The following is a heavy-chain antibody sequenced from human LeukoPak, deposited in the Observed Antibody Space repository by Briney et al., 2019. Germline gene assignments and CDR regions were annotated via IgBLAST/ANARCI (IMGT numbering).Heavy chain of an antibody. V-gene: IGHV4-59*01. CDR3: AKDGTYSSGWETEAFDI. CDR1: GGSISSYY. J-gene: IGHJ3*02. Sequence: SETLSLTCTVSGGSISSYYWSWIRQPPGKGLEWIGYIYYSGSTNYNPSLKSRVTISVDTSKNQFSLKLSSVTAADTAVYYCAKDGTYSSGWETEAFDIGAKGQWSPSLQ. CDR2: IYYSGST. D-gene: IGHD6-25*01.